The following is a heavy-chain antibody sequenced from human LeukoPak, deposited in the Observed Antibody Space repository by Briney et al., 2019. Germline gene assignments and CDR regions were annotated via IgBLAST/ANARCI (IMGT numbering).Heavy chain of an antibody. CDR3: ARSVGGDYMDV. V-gene: IGHV4-38-2*01. D-gene: IGHD2-2*01. CDR1: GYSISSGYY. Sequence: SETLSLTCAVSGYSISSGYYWGWIRQPPGKGLEYIASVYHSGITYYNPSLKSRVTISVDTSKNQFSLELSSVTAGDTALYYCARSVGGDYMDVWGKGTTVTVSS. CDR2: VYHSGIT. J-gene: IGHJ6*03.